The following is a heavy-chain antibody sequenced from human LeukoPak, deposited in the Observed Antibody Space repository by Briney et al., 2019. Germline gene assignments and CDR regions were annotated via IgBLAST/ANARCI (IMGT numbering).Heavy chain of an antibody. D-gene: IGHD6-13*01. CDR1: GFTFDDYA. J-gene: IGHJ4*02. CDR2: ISGDGGTT. V-gene: IGHV3-43*02. Sequence: PGGSLTLSCTASGFTFDDYAMLWVRQAPAKGLEWVSLISGDGGTTDYADSVKGRLTIFRDNRRNSLYLHMNSLRTEDTALYFCAKVYVGSWYAYDHWGQGTLVTVSS. CDR3: AKVYVGSWYAYDH.